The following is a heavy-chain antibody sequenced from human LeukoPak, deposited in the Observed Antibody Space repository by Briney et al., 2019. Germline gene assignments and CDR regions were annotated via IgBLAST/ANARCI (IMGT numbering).Heavy chain of an antibody. CDR1: GGSFSGYY. Sequence: SETLSLTCAVYGGSFSGYYWSWIRQPPGKGLEWIGEINHSGSTNYNPSLKSRVTISVDTSKNQFSLKLSSVTAADTAVYYCARVVGWFGELVLPYYFDYWGQGTLVTVSS. CDR3: ARVVGWFGELVLPYYFDY. D-gene: IGHD3-10*01. CDR2: INHSGST. V-gene: IGHV4-34*01. J-gene: IGHJ4*02.